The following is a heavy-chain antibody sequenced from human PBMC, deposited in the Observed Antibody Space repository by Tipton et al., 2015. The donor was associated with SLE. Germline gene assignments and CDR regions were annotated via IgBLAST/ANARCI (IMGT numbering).Heavy chain of an antibody. CDR2: IRYDGSNK. Sequence: SLRLSCAASGFTFSSYGMHWVRQAPGKGLEWVAFIRYDGSNKYYADSVKGRFTISRDNSKNTLYLQMNSLRAEDTAVYYCAKDKRPTVTTRYDYYYGMDVWGQGTMVTVSS. J-gene: IGHJ6*02. D-gene: IGHD4-17*01. V-gene: IGHV3-30*02. CDR1: GFTFSSYG. CDR3: AKDKRPTVTTRYDYYYGMDV.